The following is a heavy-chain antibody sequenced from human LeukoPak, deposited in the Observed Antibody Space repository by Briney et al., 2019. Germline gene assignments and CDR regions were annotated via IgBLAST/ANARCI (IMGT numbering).Heavy chain of an antibody. V-gene: IGHV3-9*01. Sequence: GGSLRLSCAASGFIFDDYAMHWVRQAPGKGLEWVSGISWNSGSIGYADSVKGRFTISRDNAKNSLYLQTNSLRAEDTALCYCAKDMGYSGYDEPFDYWGLGTLVTVSS. CDR2: ISWNSGSI. J-gene: IGHJ4*02. CDR3: AKDMGYSGYDEPFDY. D-gene: IGHD5-12*01. CDR1: GFIFDDYA.